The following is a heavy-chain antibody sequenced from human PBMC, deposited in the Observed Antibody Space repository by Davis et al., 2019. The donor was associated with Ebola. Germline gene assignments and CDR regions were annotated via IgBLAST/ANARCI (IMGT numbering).Heavy chain of an antibody. D-gene: IGHD1-7*01. CDR2: IYYSGST. V-gene: IGHV4-59*12. J-gene: IGHJ4*02. Sequence: SETLSLTCTVSGGSISSYYWSWIRQPPGKGLEWIGYIYYSGSTNYNPSLKSRVTISVDTSKNQCSLKLTSVTAADTAVYYCARDSPITGTILWGQGTLVTVSS. CDR1: GGSISSYY. CDR3: ARDSPITGTIL.